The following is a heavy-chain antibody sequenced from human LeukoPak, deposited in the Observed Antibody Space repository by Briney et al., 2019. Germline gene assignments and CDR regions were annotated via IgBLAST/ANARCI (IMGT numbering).Heavy chain of an antibody. CDR1: GFTFSSYA. Sequence: GGSLRLSCAASGFTFSSYAMSWVRQAPGKGLEGVSAISGSGGSTYYADSVKGRFTISRDNSKNTLYLQMNSLRAEDTAVYYCAKGVVPGPHYFDYWGQGTLVTVSS. CDR2: ISGSGGST. V-gene: IGHV3-23*01. CDR3: AKGVVPGPHYFDY. D-gene: IGHD3-3*01. J-gene: IGHJ4*02.